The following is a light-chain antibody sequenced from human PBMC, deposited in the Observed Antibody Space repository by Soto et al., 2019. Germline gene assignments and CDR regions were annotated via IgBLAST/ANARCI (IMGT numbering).Light chain of an antibody. V-gene: IGLV2-23*01. CDR1: SSDVGGYNL. CDR3: CSYASGGTYV. J-gene: IGLJ1*01. Sequence: QSALTQPPSASGSPGQSVAISCTGTSSDVGGYNLVSWYQQHPGKVPKLMIYEGNKRPSGVSNRFSGSKSGNTASLTISGLQAEDEADYYCCSYASGGTYVFGTGTKVTVL. CDR2: EGN.